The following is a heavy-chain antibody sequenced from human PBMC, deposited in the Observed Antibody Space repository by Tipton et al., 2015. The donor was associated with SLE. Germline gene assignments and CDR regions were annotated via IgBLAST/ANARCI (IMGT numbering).Heavy chain of an antibody. J-gene: IGHJ6*03. CDR1: GGSISSYY. CDR3: ARIFGTYSPNYYYYYYMDV. D-gene: IGHD3-10*01. Sequence: GLVKPSETLSLTCTVSGGSISSYYWSWIRQPPGRGLEWIGYISESGDTNYNPSLKSRVTISVDTSKNQFSLELSSVTAADTAVYYCARIFGTYSPNYYYYYYMDVWGEGTTVTVSS. CDR2: ISESGDT. V-gene: IGHV4-59*01.